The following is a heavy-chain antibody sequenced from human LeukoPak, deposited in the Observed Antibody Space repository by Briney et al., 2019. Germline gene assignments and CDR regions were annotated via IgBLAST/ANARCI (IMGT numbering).Heavy chain of an antibody. Sequence: PGGSLRLSCAASGFTFSTYWMSWVRQAPGKGPEWVANIKQDGGEKYYVDSVKGRFTISRDNAKNSLYLQMNSLRAEDTAVYYCANSHMVAANVFDYWGQGTLVTVSS. CDR1: GFTFSTYW. J-gene: IGHJ4*02. CDR2: IKQDGGEK. CDR3: ANSHMVAANVFDY. V-gene: IGHV3-7*02. D-gene: IGHD2-15*01.